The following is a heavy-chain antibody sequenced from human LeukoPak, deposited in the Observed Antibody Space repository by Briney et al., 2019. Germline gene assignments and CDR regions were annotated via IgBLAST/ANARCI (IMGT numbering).Heavy chain of an antibody. V-gene: IGHV3-64D*09. CDR2: ISSNGGRT. J-gene: IGHJ4*02. D-gene: IGHD3-22*01. CDR3: VKDRVHDSSSYYGYGY. Sequence: GSLRLSCSASGLIFSSFGWHWVRQAPGKGLEYVSAISSNGGRTYYADSVKGRFTISRDNSKNTLYLQMSSLRAEDTAVYYCVKDRVHDSSSYYGYGYWGQGTLVTVSS. CDR1: GLIFSSFG.